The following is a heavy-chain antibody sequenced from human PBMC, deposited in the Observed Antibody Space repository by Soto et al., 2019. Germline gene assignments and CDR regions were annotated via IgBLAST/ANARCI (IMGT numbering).Heavy chain of an antibody. Sequence: GGCLRLSCAASGFAFSSEWMHWVRQAPGKGLVWVSRIDPYDTGITYADSVKGRFTISRDNAKNTLYLQMNSLRAEDTAVYYCTSDTFGARDSWGQGTLVTVS. CDR3: TSDTFGARDS. CDR2: IDPYDTGI. V-gene: IGHV3-74*01. CDR1: GFAFSSEW. J-gene: IGHJ4*02. D-gene: IGHD2-15*01.